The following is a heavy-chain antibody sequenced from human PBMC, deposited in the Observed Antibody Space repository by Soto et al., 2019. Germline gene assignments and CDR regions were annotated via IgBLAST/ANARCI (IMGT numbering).Heavy chain of an antibody. CDR3: ARGYCSGGSCYSVPDAFDI. CDR2: IIPILGIA. J-gene: IGHJ3*02. V-gene: IGHV1-69*02. D-gene: IGHD2-15*01. Sequence: QVQLVQSGAEVKKPGSSVKVSCKASGGTFSSYTIRWVRQAPGQGLEWMGRIIPILGIANYAQKFQGRVTITADKSTSTAYMERSSLRSEDTAVYYCARGYCSGGSCYSVPDAFDIWGQGTMVTVSS. CDR1: GGTFSSYT.